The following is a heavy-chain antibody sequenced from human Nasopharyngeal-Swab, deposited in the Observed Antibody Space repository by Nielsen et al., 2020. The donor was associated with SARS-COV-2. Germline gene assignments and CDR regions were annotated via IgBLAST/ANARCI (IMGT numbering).Heavy chain of an antibody. V-gene: IGHV4-31*03. CDR1: GGSINTGGYY. CDR2: IYHNGAT. CDR3: ARSRYNWDDEAGWDI. D-gene: IGHD1-1*01. Sequence: SETLSLTCTVSGGSINTGGYYWGWIRQSPGKGLEWAGHIYHNGATRFNPSLRSRVNVTMDTSRNQFSLRLTSVTAADTALYYCARSRYNWDDEAGWDIWGQGTMVTVSS. J-gene: IGHJ3*02.